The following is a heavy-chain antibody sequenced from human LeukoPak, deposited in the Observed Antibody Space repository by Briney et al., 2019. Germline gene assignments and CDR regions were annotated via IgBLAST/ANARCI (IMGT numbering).Heavy chain of an antibody. J-gene: IGHJ4*02. CDR1: GFTVSSNY. V-gene: IGHV3-66*01. Sequence: GGPLRLSCAASGFTVSSNYMSWVRQAPGKGLEWVSVIYSGGSTYYADSVKGRFTISRDNSKNTLYLQMNSLRAEDTAVYYCARSTLGYYFDYWGQGTLVTVSS. CDR2: IYSGGST. D-gene: IGHD5/OR15-5a*01. CDR3: ARSTLGYYFDY.